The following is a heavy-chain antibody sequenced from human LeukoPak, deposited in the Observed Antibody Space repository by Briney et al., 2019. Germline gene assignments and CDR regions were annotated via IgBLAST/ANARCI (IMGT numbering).Heavy chain of an antibody. CDR1: GFTFSSYN. V-gene: IGHV3-48*01. CDR2: ISSSTSTI. D-gene: IGHD3-3*01. CDR3: AREGVAHDY. Sequence: QSGGSLRLSCAASGFTFSSYNMNWVRQAPEKGLEWVSYISSSTSTIYYAESVKGRFTISRDNAKNSLYLQMNSLRAEDTAVYYCAREGVAHDYWGQGTLVTVSS. J-gene: IGHJ4*02.